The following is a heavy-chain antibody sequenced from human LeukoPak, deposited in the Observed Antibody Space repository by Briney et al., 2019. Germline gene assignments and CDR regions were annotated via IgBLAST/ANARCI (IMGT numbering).Heavy chain of an antibody. CDR3: ASRSTDYGYDY. CDR2: IYSSGST. D-gene: IGHD3-16*01. J-gene: IGHJ4*02. CDR1: GGSISSYY. Sequence: PSETLSLTCTVSGGSISSYYWSWIRQPPGKGLEWIGYIYSSGSTNYNPSLKSRLTISVDASKNQFSLKLTSVTAADTAVYYCASRSTDYGYDYWGQGTLVTVSS. V-gene: IGHV4-59*01.